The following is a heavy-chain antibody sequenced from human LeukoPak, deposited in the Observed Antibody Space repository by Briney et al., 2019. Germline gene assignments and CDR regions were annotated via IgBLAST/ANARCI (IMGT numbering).Heavy chain of an antibody. CDR1: GFTFTSYA. V-gene: IGHV3-23*01. D-gene: IGHD6-19*01. J-gene: IGHJ4*02. CDR2: ISGSGGST. Sequence: GGSLRLFCAASGFTFTSYAMSRVRQAPGKGLEWVSAISGSGGSTYYADSVKGRFTISRDNSKNTLYLQMNSLRAEDTAVYYCAKASYSSGWYWEDYWGQGTLVTVSS. CDR3: AKASYSSGWYWEDY.